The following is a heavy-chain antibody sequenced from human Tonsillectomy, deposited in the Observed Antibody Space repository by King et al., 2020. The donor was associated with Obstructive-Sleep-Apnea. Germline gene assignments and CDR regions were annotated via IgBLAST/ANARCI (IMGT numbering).Heavy chain of an antibody. CDR3: AKDVRLTGGVTTSFGFDY. D-gene: IGHD4-17*01. CDR1: GFTFSSYG. Sequence: QVRLVESGGGVVQPGRSLRLSCAASGFTFSSYGMHWVRQAPGKGLEWVAFIRYDGTNKYYADSVKGRFTISRDNSKNTLYLQMNSLRAEDTAIYYCAKDVRLTGGVTTSFGFDYWGQGTLVTVSS. V-gene: IGHV3-30*02. J-gene: IGHJ4*02. CDR2: IRYDGTNK.